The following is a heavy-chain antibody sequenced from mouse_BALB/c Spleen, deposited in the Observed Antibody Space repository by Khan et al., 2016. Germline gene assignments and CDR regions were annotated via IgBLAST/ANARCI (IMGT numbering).Heavy chain of an antibody. CDR1: GYAFTSYN. J-gene: IGHJ4*01. D-gene: IGHD2-1*01. CDR3: ASDLLWYAMDY. CDR2: IDPYNGGT. Sequence: VQLKQSGPELVKPGASVKVSCKASGYAFTSYNMYWVKQSHGKSLEWIGYIDPYNGGTNYNQKFKGKATLNVDKSSSTAFMHLNSLTSEDSAVYYCASDLLWYAMDYWGQGTSVTVSS. V-gene: IGHV1S135*01.